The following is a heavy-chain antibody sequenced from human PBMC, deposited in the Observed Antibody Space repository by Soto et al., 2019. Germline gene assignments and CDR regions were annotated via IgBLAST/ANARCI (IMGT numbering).Heavy chain of an antibody. CDR2: IYYSGGT. J-gene: IGHJ4*02. CDR3: ARGGYYDSSGYWDY. Sequence: QVQLQESGPGLVKPSETLSLTCTVSGGSISSYYWSWIRQPPGKGLEWIGYIYYSGGTNYNPSLKSRVTISVDTSKNQFSLKLSSVTAADTAVYYCARGGYYDSSGYWDYWGQGTLVTVSS. D-gene: IGHD3-22*01. V-gene: IGHV4-59*01. CDR1: GGSISSYY.